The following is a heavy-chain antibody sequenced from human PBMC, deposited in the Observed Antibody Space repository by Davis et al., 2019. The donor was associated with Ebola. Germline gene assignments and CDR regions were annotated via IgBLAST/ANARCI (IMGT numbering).Heavy chain of an antibody. CDR3: ARGPSTGNSFTN. CDR1: GFTFSSYW. CDR2: IKQDGSEK. Sequence: GESLKISCAASGFTFSSYWMSWVRQAPGKGLEWVANIKQDGSEKYYVDSVKGRFTISRDNDKNSLSLQMNGLRAEDTAVYYCARGPSTGNSFTNWGQGTLVTVSS. D-gene: IGHD4-23*01. J-gene: IGHJ4*02. V-gene: IGHV3-7*01.